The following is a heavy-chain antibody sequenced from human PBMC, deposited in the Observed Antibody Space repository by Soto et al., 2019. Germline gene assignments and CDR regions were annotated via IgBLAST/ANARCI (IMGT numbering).Heavy chain of an antibody. V-gene: IGHV3-30*04. CDR1: GFTFSTFS. Sequence: QVQLVESGGGVVQPGRSLRLSCATSGFTFSTFSMHWVRQAPGKGLVWVAHISYDGSEKDYADSVKGRFTISRDNSDNPLFLQMNSLTSEDTAVYYCARGPDSGDFWGQGTLVTVPS. D-gene: IGHD6-19*01. CDR3: ARGPDSGDF. CDR2: ISYDGSEK. J-gene: IGHJ4*02.